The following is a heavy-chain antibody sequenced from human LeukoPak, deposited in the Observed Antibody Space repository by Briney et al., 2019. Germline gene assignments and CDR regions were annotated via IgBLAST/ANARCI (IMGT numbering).Heavy chain of an antibody. Sequence: GGSLRLSCAASGFTFSSYGMHWVRQAPGKGPEWVAFIRYDGSNKYYADSVKGRFTFSRDNSKNTLFLQMNSLRPEDTAVYYCAKGLDYGLDYWGQGTLVTVSS. CDR2: IRYDGSNK. CDR3: AKGLDYGLDY. J-gene: IGHJ4*02. D-gene: IGHD4/OR15-4a*01. CDR1: GFTFSSYG. V-gene: IGHV3-30*02.